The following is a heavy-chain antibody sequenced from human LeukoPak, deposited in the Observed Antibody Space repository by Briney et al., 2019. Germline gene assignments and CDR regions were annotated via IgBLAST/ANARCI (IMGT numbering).Heavy chain of an antibody. Sequence: GGSLRLSCAAPGVKSSSNSMSSVRQAPGKGLERVANIKQDGSEKYYVDSVKGRFTISRDNAKNSLYLQMNSLRAEDTAVYYCAREGPSVTPYYWGQGTLVTVSS. CDR1: GVKSSSNS. V-gene: IGHV3-7*01. D-gene: IGHD4-17*01. CDR3: AREGPSVTPYY. J-gene: IGHJ4*02. CDR2: IKQDGSEK.